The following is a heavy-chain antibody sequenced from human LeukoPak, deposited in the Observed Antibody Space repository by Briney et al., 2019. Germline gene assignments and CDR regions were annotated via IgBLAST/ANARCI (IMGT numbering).Heavy chain of an antibody. V-gene: IGHV6-1*01. CDR1: GDSVSSNSAA. CDR3: VRGSSSTSWYFDY. CDR2: TYYRSKWYN. D-gene: IGHD2-2*01. J-gene: IGHJ4*02. Sequence: SQTLSLTCAISGDSVSSNSAAWNWIRQSPSRGLEWLGRTYYRSKWYNEYAVSVKSRITISPDTSKNQFSLQLNSVTPEDTAVYYCVRGSSSTSWYFDYWGQGTLVTVSS.